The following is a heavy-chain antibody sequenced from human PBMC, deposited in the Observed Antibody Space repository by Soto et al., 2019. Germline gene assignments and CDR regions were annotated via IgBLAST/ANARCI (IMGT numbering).Heavy chain of an antibody. CDR1: GGSISGYY. D-gene: IGHD3-22*01. V-gene: IGHV4-59*01. CDR2: IYYSGST. J-gene: IGHJ5*02. CDR3: ARVDYYDSSENWFDP. Sequence: PSETLSLTCTVSGGSISGYYWSWIRQPPGKGLEWIGYIYYSGSTNYNPSLKSRVTISVDTSKNQFSLKLSSVTAADTAVYYCARVDYYDSSENWFDPWGQGTLVTVSS.